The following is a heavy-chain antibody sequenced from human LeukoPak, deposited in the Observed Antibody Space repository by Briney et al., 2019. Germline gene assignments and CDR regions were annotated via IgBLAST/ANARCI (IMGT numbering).Heavy chain of an antibody. J-gene: IGHJ4*02. CDR2: IWYDGSNK. CDR3: ARDQLRYFDWFALPDG. D-gene: IGHD3-9*01. CDR1: GFTFSSYG. V-gene: IGHV3-33*01. Sequence: PGGSLRLSCAASGFTFSSYGMHWVRQAPGKGLEWVAVIWYDGSNKYYADSVKGRFTISRDNSKNTLYLQMNSLRAEDTAVYYCARDQLRYFDWFALPDGWGQGTLVTVSS.